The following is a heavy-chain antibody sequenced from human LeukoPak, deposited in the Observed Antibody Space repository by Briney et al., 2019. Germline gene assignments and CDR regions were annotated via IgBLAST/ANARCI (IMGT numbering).Heavy chain of an antibody. CDR3: ARDYYDSSGYQLGCY. D-gene: IGHD3-22*01. V-gene: IGHV3-23*01. Sequence: PGGSLRLSCAASGFTFSSYAMSWVRQAPGKGLEWVSGISGSGGSIYYADSVKGRFTISRDNSKDTLYLQMNSLRAEDTAVYYCARDYYDSSGYQLGCYWGQGTLVTVSS. J-gene: IGHJ4*02. CDR2: ISGSGGSI. CDR1: GFTFSSYA.